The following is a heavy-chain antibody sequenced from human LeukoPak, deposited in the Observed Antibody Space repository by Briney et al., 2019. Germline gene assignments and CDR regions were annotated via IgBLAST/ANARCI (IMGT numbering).Heavy chain of an antibody. V-gene: IGHV4-4*07. CDR2: IYTSGST. J-gene: IGHJ6*03. CDR3: ARGGITIFGVVSCMDV. D-gene: IGHD3-3*01. CDR1: GGSISSYY. Sequence: SETLSLTCTVSGGSISSYYWSWIRQPAGKGLEWIGRIYTSGSTDYNPSLKSRVTMSVDTSKNQFSLKLSSVTAADTAVYYCARGGITIFGVVSCMDVWGKGTTVTVSS.